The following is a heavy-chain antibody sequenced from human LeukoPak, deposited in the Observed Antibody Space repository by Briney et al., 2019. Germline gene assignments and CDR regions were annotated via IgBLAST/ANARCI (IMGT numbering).Heavy chain of an antibody. D-gene: IGHD1-1*01. Sequence: GGSLRLSCAASGFTFSGYDMHWVRQATGKGLEWVSAIGTAGDTYYPGSVKGRFTISRENAKNSLYLQMNSLRAGDTAVYYCARSSTLQLERGGTFDIWGQGTMVTVSS. J-gene: IGHJ3*02. V-gene: IGHV3-13*01. CDR2: IGTAGDT. CDR1: GFTFSGYD. CDR3: ARSSTLQLERGGTFDI.